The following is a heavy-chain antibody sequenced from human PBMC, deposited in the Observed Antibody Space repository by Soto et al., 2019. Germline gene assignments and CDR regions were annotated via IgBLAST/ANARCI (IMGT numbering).Heavy chain of an antibody. Sequence: EVQLVESGGGLVQPGGSLRLSCAASGFTFNNYWMSWVRQAPGKGLEWVANINQHGSAKYYVESVKGRFTISRDNAKNSLYRQMNSLRAEDKAVYYCARGDIGWREGANWGQGTLVTVSS. V-gene: IGHV3-7*01. D-gene: IGHD3-10*01. J-gene: IGHJ4*02. CDR2: INQHGSAK. CDR1: GFTFNNYW. CDR3: ARGDIGWREGAN.